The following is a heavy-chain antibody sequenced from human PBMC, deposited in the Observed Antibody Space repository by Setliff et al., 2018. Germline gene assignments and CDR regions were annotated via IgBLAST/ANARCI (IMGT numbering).Heavy chain of an antibody. V-gene: IGHV3-7*01. CDR2: MNQGGTEI. CDR1: GFIFSDYW. Sequence: GESLKISCVTSGFIFSDYWMAWVRQAPGKGLEWVANMNQGGTEINYVDSVKGRFFISRDDAKNSLYLQMNSLRVEDTALYYCVQDRGYSTYEYWGQGTQVTVSS. CDR3: VQDRGYSTYEY. J-gene: IGHJ4*02. D-gene: IGHD1-26*01.